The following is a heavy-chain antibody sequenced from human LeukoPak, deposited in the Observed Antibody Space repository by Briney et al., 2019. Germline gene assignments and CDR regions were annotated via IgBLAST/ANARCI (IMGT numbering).Heavy chain of an antibody. J-gene: IGHJ4*02. CDR3: ARVEQWLVRGVDY. Sequence: PGGSLRLSCAASGFTFSSYSMNWVRQAPGKGLEWVSYISSSSSSTIYYADSVKGRFTISRDNAKNSLYLQMNSLRAEDTAVYYCARVEQWLVRGVDYWGQGTLVTVSS. CDR1: GFTFSSYS. V-gene: IGHV3-48*01. CDR2: ISSSSSSTI. D-gene: IGHD6-19*01.